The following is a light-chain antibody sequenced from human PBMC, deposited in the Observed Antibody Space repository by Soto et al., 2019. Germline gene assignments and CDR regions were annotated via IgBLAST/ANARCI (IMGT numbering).Light chain of an antibody. CDR1: SSDVGGYNY. CDR3: SSYTSSSTFYV. CDR2: DVS. J-gene: IGLJ1*01. Sequence: QSVLTQPASVSGSPGQWITISCTGTSSDVGGYNYVSWCQQHPGKAPKLMIYDVSNRPSGVSNRFSGSKSGNTASLTISGLQAEDEADYYCSSYTSSSTFYVFGTGTKVTVL. V-gene: IGLV2-14*01.